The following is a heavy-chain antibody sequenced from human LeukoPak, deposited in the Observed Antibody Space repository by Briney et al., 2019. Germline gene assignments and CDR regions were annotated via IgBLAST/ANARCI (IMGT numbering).Heavy chain of an antibody. CDR3: ARELVVVVPAADYYYYYGMDV. Sequence: GGSLRLSCAASGFTFSSYAMHWVRQAPGKGLEWVAVISYDGSNKYYADSVKGRFTISRDNSKNTLYLQMNSLRAEDTAVYYCARELVVVVPAADYYYYYGMDVWGQGTTVTVSS. CDR1: GFTFSSYA. J-gene: IGHJ6*02. CDR2: ISYDGSNK. D-gene: IGHD2-2*01. V-gene: IGHV3-30-3*01.